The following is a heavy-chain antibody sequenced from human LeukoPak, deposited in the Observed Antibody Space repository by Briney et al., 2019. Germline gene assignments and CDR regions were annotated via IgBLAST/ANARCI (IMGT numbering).Heavy chain of an antibody. J-gene: IGHJ4*02. V-gene: IGHV1-18*01. Sequence: GASVRVSCTASGYTFTSYGLCWVRQAPGHGLEWMGWISANSGKTDYARTVEGRVTMTTDTSTSTAYMELRSLRPDDTAVYYCAQVPGDRMDYWGQGTLLTVSS. CDR3: AQVPGDRMDY. CDR1: GYTFTSYG. CDR2: ISANSGKT.